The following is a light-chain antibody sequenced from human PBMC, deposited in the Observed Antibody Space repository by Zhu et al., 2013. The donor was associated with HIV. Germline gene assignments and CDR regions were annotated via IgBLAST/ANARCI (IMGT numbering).Light chain of an antibody. V-gene: IGLV2-14*01. CDR1: ANDIGGYNY. CDR3: TSYTTSTTWV. J-gene: IGLJ3*02. CDR2: EVS. Sequence: QSALTQPASVSGSPGQSITISCTGTANDIGGYNYVSWYQHHPFKAPKLMIFEVSNRPSGVSRRFSGSKSGDTASLTISGLQAEDEADYYCTSYTTSTTWVFGGGTKLTVL.